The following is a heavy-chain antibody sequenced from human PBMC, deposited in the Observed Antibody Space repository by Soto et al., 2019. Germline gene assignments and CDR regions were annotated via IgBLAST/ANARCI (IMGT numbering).Heavy chain of an antibody. Sequence: QVQLVESGGGVVQPGKSLRLACEASGFAFNNSVMHWVRQAPGKGLEWVAVVFSDVADKYYGDSVNGRFTISRDNSNNTLFLQMNSLTTEYTAVYYCARPTNYLRCAFDIWCQGTMVTVSS. CDR3: ARPTNYLRCAFDI. D-gene: IGHD2-8*01. CDR2: VFSDVADK. V-gene: IGHV3-30-3*01. J-gene: IGHJ3*02. CDR1: GFAFNNSV.